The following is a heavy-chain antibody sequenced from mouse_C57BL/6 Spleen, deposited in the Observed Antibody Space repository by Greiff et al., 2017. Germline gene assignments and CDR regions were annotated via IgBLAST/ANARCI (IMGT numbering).Heavy chain of an antibody. Sequence: VQLQQPGADLVKPGASVKMSCKASGYTFTSYWITWVKQRPGQGLEWIGDIYPGSGSTNYNEKFKSKATLTVDTSSSTAYMQLSSLTSEDSAVYYCAREGYGSSYRAMDYWGQGTSVTVSS. CDR2: IYPGSGST. CDR1: GYTFTSYW. V-gene: IGHV1-55*01. D-gene: IGHD1-1*01. J-gene: IGHJ4*01. CDR3: AREGYGSSYRAMDY.